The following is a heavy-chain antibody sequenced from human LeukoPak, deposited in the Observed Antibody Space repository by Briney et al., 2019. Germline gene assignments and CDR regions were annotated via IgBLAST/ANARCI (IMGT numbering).Heavy chain of an antibody. V-gene: IGHV1-2*02. CDR1: GYNFIGYY. CDR3: ARGIKYKQWLVMADFDY. D-gene: IGHD6-19*01. Sequence: GASVRVSCKASGYNFIGYYMHWVRQAPGQGLEWMGWINPNSGGTNYAQKFQGRVTMTRDTSISTAYMELSRLRSDDTAVYYCARGIKYKQWLVMADFDYWGQGTLVTVSS. CDR2: INPNSGGT. J-gene: IGHJ4*02.